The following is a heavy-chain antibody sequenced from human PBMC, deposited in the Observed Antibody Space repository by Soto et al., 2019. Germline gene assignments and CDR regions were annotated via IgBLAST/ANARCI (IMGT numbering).Heavy chain of an antibody. CDR1: GGSISSYY. V-gene: IGHV4-59*01. CDR3: ARAPLPGDYKPYYYYSGLDV. CDR2: IYYSGST. Sequence: TSETLSLTRTVSGGSISSYYWSWIRQPPGKGLEWIGYIYYSGSTNYNPSLKSRVTISVDTSKNQFSLKLSSVTAADTAVYYCARAPLPGDYKPYYYYSGLDVWGQGTTVTVSS. J-gene: IGHJ6*02. D-gene: IGHD4-4*01.